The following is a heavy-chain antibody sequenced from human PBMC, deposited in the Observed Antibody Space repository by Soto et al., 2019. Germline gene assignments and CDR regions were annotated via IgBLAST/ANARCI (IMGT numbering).Heavy chain of an antibody. CDR1: GDSVGNGPYY. CDR3: ARVGSSCHSGGCYYYYGLGV. D-gene: IGHD1-26*01. J-gene: IGHJ6*02. CDR2: IYYSGST. Sequence: QVRLQESGPGLVKPSETLSLSCLVSGDSVGNGPYYWSWIRQSPGEGLEWIAYIYYSGSTNVNPSLESRVNISIDMSKNQFFLELRSVTAADAAVYFCARVGSSCHSGGCYYYYGLGVWGQGNTVAISS. V-gene: IGHV4-61*01.